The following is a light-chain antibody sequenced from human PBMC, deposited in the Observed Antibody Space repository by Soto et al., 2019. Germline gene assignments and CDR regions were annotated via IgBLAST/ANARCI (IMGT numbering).Light chain of an antibody. V-gene: IGLV8-61*01. CDR2: STN. CDR1: SGSVSTNYY. Sequence: QTVVTQGPSFSVSPGGTVTLTCGLSSGSVSTNYYPSWYQQTPGQAPRTLIYSTNTRSSGVPDRFSGSILGNRAALTITGAQADDESDYYCVLYMGGGIRVFGGGTKLTVL. CDR3: VLYMGGGIRV. J-gene: IGLJ3*02.